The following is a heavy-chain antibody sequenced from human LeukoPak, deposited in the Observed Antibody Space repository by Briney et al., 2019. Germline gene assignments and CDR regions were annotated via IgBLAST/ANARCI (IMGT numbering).Heavy chain of an antibody. J-gene: IGHJ5*02. Sequence: SETLSLTCTVSGGSISSYYWSWIRQPPGKGLEWIGYIYYSGSTNYNPSLKSRVTISVDTSKNQFSLKLSSMTAADTAVYYCARALYIAVAGTGWFDPWGQGTLVTVSS. CDR1: GGSISSYY. D-gene: IGHD6-19*01. CDR2: IYYSGST. V-gene: IGHV4-59*01. CDR3: ARALYIAVAGTGWFDP.